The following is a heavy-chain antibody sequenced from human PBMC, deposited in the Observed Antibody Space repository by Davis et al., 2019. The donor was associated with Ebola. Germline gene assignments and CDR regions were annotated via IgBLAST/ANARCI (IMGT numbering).Heavy chain of an antibody. CDR2: IYPGDSDT. D-gene: IGHD2-2*01. J-gene: IGHJ6*02. CDR1: GFTFSNAW. V-gene: IGHV5-51*01. Sequence: PGGSLRLSCAASGFTFSNAWIGWVRQMPGKGLEWMGIIYPGDSDTRYSPSFQGQVTISADKSISTAYLQWSSLKASDTAMYYCARAGGDIVVVPAAPYYYYGMDVWGQGTTVTVSS. CDR3: ARAGGDIVVVPAAPYYYYGMDV.